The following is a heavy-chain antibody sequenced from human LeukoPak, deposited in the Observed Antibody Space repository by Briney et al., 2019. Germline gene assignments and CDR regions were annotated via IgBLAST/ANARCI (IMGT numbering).Heavy chain of an antibody. CDR2: IFYSGST. J-gene: IGHJ4*02. V-gene: IGHV4-39*01. CDR3: ARLYYYDSSGYYYVGGSFDY. D-gene: IGHD3-22*01. Sequence: TSETLSLTCTVSGGSISTSNYYWGWIRQPPGKGLEWIGNIFYSGSTYYGPSLKSRVTISVDTSKNQFSLKLSSVTAADTAVYYCARLYYYDSSGYYYVGGSFDYWGQGTLVTVSS. CDR1: GGSISTSNYY.